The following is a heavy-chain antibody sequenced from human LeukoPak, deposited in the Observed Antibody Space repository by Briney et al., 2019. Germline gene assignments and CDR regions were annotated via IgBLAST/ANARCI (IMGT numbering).Heavy chain of an antibody. V-gene: IGHV3-23*01. CDR2: ISGSGGST. CDR3: AKDRLVGASDI. Sequence: GGSLRLSCAASGFTFSNAWMSWVRQAPGKGLEWVSAISGSGGSTYYADSVKGRFTISRDNSKNTLYLQMNSLRAEDTAVYYCAKDRLVGASDIWGQGTMVTVSS. CDR1: GFTFSNAW. D-gene: IGHD1-26*01. J-gene: IGHJ3*02.